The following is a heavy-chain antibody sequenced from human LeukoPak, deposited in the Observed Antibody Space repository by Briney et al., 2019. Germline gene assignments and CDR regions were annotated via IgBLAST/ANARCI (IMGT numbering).Heavy chain of an antibody. J-gene: IGHJ6*03. CDR3: ARVGYSYVINDWSRTGLGAYPTKYYYHMDV. CDR2: INHSGST. V-gene: IGHV4-34*01. CDR1: GGSFSGYY. Sequence: SETLSFTCAVYGGSFSGYYWSWIGQPPGKGRKWIGEINHSGSTNSNPSLNSRVTISGDTSKNQFSLKLSSVTAADTAVYFCARVGYSYVINDWSRTGLGAYPTKYYYHMDVWGKGTTVTVSS. D-gene: IGHD5-18*01.